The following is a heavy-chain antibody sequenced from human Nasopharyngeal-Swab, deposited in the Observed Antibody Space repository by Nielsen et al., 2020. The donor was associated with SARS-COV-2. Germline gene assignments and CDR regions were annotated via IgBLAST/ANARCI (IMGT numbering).Heavy chain of an antibody. V-gene: IGHV3-48*01. CDR2: ISHDSRTT. CDR3: ARDKNPTVFDF. D-gene: IGHD1-14*01. J-gene: IGHJ4*02. CDR1: GFTFSDYS. Sequence: GGSLRLSCAASGFTFSDYSMIWVRQAPGKGLEWLSYISHDSRTTVYADSVKGRFTISRDNAKTSLFLQMNSLRAEDTAVYFCARDKNPTVFDFWGQGTLITVSS.